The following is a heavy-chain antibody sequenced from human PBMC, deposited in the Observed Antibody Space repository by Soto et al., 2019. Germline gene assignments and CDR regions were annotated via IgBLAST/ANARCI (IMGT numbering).Heavy chain of an antibody. CDR3: ARDTGDGTFDF. V-gene: IGHV1-3*01. D-gene: IGHD7-27*01. J-gene: IGHJ4*02. CDR2: INAGYGNT. Sequence: ASVKVSCKASGYTFSSYAMHWVRQAPGQRLECMGWINAGYGNTKSSQKFQDRVTISRDTSASTAYMELTSPRSEDTAVYYCARDTGDGTFDFWGQGTLVTVSS. CDR1: GYTFSSYA.